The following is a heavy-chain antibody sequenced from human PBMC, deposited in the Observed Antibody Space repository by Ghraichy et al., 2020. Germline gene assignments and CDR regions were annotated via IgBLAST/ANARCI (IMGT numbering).Heavy chain of an antibody. CDR2: IFYSGST. J-gene: IGHJ3*02. D-gene: IGHD4-17*01. CDR1: GGSISSSSYY. Sequence: SETLSLTCTVSGGSISSSSYYWGWIRQPQGKGLEWIGTIFYSGSTYYNPSLKSRVTISVDTSKNQFSLNLTSVPAPDTSVYYCARTATVTASFRSKEHLDIWGQGTMVTVSS. CDR3: ARTATVTASFRSKEHLDI. V-gene: IGHV4-39*01.